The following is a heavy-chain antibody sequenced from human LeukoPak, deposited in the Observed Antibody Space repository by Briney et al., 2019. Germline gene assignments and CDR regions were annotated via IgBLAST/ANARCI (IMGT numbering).Heavy chain of an antibody. Sequence: SETLSLTCGVSGGSITNTNYWTWVRQPPGKGLEWIGEVNLQGSTNYNPSLIGRVAISVDTSENHISLQLTSVTAADTAVYYCAREGGPYRPLDYSGQGTLVTVSS. CDR2: VNLQGST. J-gene: IGHJ4*02. CDR3: AREGGPYRPLDY. V-gene: IGHV4-4*02. CDR1: GGSITNTNY.